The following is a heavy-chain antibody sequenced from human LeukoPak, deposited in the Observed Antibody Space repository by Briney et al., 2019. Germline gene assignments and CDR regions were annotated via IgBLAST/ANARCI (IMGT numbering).Heavy chain of an antibody. CDR2: ISHDGSNK. CDR1: GFTFSSYG. D-gene: IGHD3-22*01. J-gene: IGHJ4*02. Sequence: GGSLRLSCAASGFTFSSYGMHWVRQAPGKGLEWVAVISHDGSNKYYADSVKGRFTISRDNSKNTLYLQMNSLRAEDTAVYYCAKSRFYYDSSGYYDYWGQGTLVTVSS. CDR3: AKSRFYYDSSGYYDY. V-gene: IGHV3-30*18.